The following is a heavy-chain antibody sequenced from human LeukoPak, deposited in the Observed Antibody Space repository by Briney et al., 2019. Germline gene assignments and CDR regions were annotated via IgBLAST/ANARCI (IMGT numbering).Heavy chain of an antibody. D-gene: IGHD5-18*01. V-gene: IGHV1-69*01. CDR1: GFTFSSYA. Sequence: NPGRSLRLSCAASGFTFSSYAISWVRQAPGQGLEWMGGIIPIFGTANYAQKFQGRVTITADESTSTAYMELRSLRSEDTAVYYWARDLGYSHGDYYYYGMDVWGQGTTVTVSS. CDR2: IIPIFGTA. CDR3: ARDLGYSHGDYYYYGMDV. J-gene: IGHJ6*02.